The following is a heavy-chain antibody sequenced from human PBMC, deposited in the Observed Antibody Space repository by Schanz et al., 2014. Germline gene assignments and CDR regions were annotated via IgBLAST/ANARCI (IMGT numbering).Heavy chain of an antibody. D-gene: IGHD6-19*01. V-gene: IGHV3-15*02. J-gene: IGHJ4*02. CDR1: GFTFSDAW. CDR2: IKSKTDGGTT. Sequence: VQLLQSGGALVQPGGSLRLSCSASGFTFSDAWMTWVRQAPGKGLEWVGRIKSKTDGGTTDYAAPVKGRFTISRDDSKNTLFLQMNSLKTEDTAVYYCTTYCDGGCAIDNWGQGALVTVSS. CDR3: TTYCDGGCAIDN.